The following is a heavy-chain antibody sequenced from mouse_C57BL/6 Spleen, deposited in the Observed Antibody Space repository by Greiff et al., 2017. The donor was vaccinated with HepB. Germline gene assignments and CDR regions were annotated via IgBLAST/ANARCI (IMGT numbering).Heavy chain of an antibody. V-gene: IGHV1-80*01. J-gene: IGHJ2*01. D-gene: IGHD1-1*01. CDR3: ARSYYYGSSPSFDY. CDR2: IYPGDGDT. Sequence: VQLQQSGAELVKPGASVKISCKASGYAFSSYWMNWVKQRPGKGLEWIGKIYPGDGDTNYNGKFKGKATLTADKSSSTAYMQLSSLTSEDSAVYFCARSYYYGSSPSFDYWGQGTTLTVSS. CDR1: GYAFSSYW.